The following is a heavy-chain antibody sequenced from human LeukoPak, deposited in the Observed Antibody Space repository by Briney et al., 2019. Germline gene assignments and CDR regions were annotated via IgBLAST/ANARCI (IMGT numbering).Heavy chain of an antibody. V-gene: IGHV3-33*01. CDR1: GFTFSSYG. J-gene: IGHJ5*02. D-gene: IGHD4-17*01. Sequence: GGSLRLSCAASGFTFSSYGMHWVRQAPGKGLEWVAVIWYDGSNKYYADSVKGRFTISRDNSKNTLYLQMNSLRAEDTAVYYCARXXLYGXYDVDRNWFDPWGQGTLVTVSS. CDR2: IWYDGSNK. CDR3: ARXXLYGXYDVDRNWFDP.